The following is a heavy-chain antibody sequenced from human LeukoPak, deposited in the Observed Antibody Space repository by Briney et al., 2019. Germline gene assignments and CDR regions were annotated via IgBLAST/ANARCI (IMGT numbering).Heavy chain of an antibody. CDR3: ARHSGFYSGLYSFDY. CDR2: INPNSGGT. V-gene: IGHV1-2*02. Sequence: ASVTVSCTASGYTFSGHYIHWVRQAPGQGLEWMGWINPNSGGTKYAQKFQGRVTMTRDTSISTAYMDLSRLRSDATALYSCARHSGFYSGLYSFDYWGQGTLVTVSS. J-gene: IGHJ4*02. D-gene: IGHD1-26*01. CDR1: GYTFSGHY.